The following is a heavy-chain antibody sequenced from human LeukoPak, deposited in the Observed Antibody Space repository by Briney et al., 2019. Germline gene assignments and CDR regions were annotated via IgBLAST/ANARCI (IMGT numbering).Heavy chain of an antibody. Sequence: ASVKVSCKASGGTFSSYAISWVRQAPGQGLEWMGGIIPIFGTANYAQKFQGRVTITADESTSTAYMELSSLRSEDTAVYYCASSPYCSSTSCYTRWFDPWGQGTLVTVPS. CDR1: GGTFSSYA. V-gene: IGHV1-69*13. CDR3: ASSPYCSSTSCYTRWFDP. CDR2: IIPIFGTA. D-gene: IGHD2-2*02. J-gene: IGHJ5*02.